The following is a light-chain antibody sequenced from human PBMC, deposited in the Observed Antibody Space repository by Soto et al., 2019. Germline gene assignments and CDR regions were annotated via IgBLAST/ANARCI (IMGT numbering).Light chain of an antibody. Sequence: VLFAQASVLPFLFRREQATHPCPASQGVASNYLAWYQQKRGQAPRLLIYGASSRATGVPDRFSGSGSGTDFTLTISRLEPEDFAVYHCHQYGNSPWTFGQGTKVDI. CDR3: HQYGNSPWT. CDR2: GAS. J-gene: IGKJ1*01. CDR1: QGVASNY. V-gene: IGKV3-20*01.